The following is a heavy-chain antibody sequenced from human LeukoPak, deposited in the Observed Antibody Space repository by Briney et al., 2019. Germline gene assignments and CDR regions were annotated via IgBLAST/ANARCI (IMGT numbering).Heavy chain of an antibody. D-gene: IGHD5-12*01. CDR2: IIGSSGDT. CDR3: AKGAYDYIEMGYFDS. Sequence: GGSLRLSCAASGITFSNFAMSWVRQAPGKGLEWVSLIIGSSGDTFYADSVKGRFTISRDNSKNRLYLQMNSLRAEGTASYYCAKGAYDYIEMGYFDSWGQGTLVTVSS. J-gene: IGHJ4*02. CDR1: GITFSNFA. V-gene: IGHV3-23*01.